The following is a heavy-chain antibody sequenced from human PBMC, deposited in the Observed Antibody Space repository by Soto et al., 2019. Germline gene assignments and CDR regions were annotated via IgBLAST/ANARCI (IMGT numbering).Heavy chain of an antibody. Sequence: QVQLVESGGGVVQPGRSLRLSCAASGFTFSSYGMHWVRQAPGKGLEWVAVISYDGSNKYYADSVKGRFTISRDNSKNTLYLQMNSLRAEDTAVYYCARDSGWSYFDYWGQGTLVTVSS. J-gene: IGHJ4*02. CDR1: GFTFSSYG. CDR3: ARDSGWSYFDY. CDR2: ISYDGSNK. D-gene: IGHD6-19*01. V-gene: IGHV3-30*03.